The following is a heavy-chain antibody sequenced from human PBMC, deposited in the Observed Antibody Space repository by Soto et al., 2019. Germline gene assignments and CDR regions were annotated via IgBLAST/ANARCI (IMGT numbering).Heavy chain of an antibody. CDR2: IKSKTDGETT. D-gene: IGHD2-15*01. CDR1: GFSFNYAW. Sequence: GGSLRLSCAASGFSFNYAWMSWVRQAPGKGLQWVGRIKSKTDGETTDYAAPLKGRFTISRDDSENTLYLQTNSLQIDDTAVYYCAREGGHTLGAFETWGQGTMVTV. J-gene: IGHJ3*02. V-gene: IGHV3-15*01. CDR3: AREGGHTLGAFET.